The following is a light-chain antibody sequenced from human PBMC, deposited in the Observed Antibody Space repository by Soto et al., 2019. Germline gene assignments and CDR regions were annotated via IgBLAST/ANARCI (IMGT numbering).Light chain of an antibody. CDR3: QQYYSTPHT. CDR2: WAS. Sequence: DIVMTQSPDSLAVSLGERATINWKSSQSLLYSSNNKNYLAWYQQKPGQPPKLLIYWASTRESGVPDRFSGSGSGTDFTLTISSLQAEDVAVYYCQQYYSTPHTFGQGTKVDIK. CDR1: QSLLYSSNNKNY. J-gene: IGKJ1*01. V-gene: IGKV4-1*01.